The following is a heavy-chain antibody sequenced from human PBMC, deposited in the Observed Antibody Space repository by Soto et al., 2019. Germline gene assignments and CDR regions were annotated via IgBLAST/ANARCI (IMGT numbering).Heavy chain of an antibody. Sequence: PSETLSLTCAVYGASFSAYYWSWVRQPPGKGLEWIGEIIHSESTKYNPSLKSRVTISVDTSKNQFSLKLSSVTAADTAVYYCARQRPTDGRWEFANYYGMDVWGQGTPVTVSS. CDR2: IIHSEST. CDR1: GASFSAYY. CDR3: ARQRPTDGRWEFANYYGMDV. V-gene: IGHV4-34*12. J-gene: IGHJ6*02. D-gene: IGHD1-26*01.